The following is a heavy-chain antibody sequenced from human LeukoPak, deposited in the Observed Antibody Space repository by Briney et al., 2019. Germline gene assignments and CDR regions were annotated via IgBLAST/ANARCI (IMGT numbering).Heavy chain of an antibody. D-gene: IGHD2-8*01. J-gene: IGHJ3*02. CDR3: ASRSREWDAFDI. Sequence: GGSLRLSCAASGFTFSSYAIHWVRQAPGKGLEWVAVVSYDGSIKYYADSVKGRFTISRDNSKNTLYLQMNSLRGEDTAVYYCASRSREWDAFDIWGQGTMVTVSS. CDR1: GFTFSSYA. V-gene: IGHV3-30-3*01. CDR2: VSYDGSIK.